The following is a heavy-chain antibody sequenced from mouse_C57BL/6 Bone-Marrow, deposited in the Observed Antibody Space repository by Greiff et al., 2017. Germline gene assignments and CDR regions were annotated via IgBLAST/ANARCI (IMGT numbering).Heavy chain of an antibody. CDR2: IYPRSGNT. CDR1: GYTFTSYG. Sequence: VQLQQSGTELARPGASVKLSCKASGYTFTSYGISWVKQRTGQGLEWIGEIYPRSGNTYYNEKFKGKATLTADKSSSTAYMELRSLTSEDSAVYFCARWNYYGSSYGYWGQGTTLTVSS. J-gene: IGHJ2*01. D-gene: IGHD1-1*01. CDR3: ARWNYYGSSYGY. V-gene: IGHV1-81*01.